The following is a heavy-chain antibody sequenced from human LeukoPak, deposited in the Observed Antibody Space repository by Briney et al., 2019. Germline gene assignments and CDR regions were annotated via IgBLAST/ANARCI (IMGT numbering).Heavy chain of an antibody. CDR2: INHSGST. J-gene: IGHJ6*03. CDR1: GGSFSGYY. CDR3: ARGMYYYYYYMDV. Sequence: SETLSLTCAVYGGSFSGYYWSWIRQPPGKGLEWIGEINHSGSTNYNPSLKSRVTISVDTSKNQFSLKLSSVTAADTAVYYCARGMYYYYYYMDVWGKGTTVTVSS. V-gene: IGHV4-34*01.